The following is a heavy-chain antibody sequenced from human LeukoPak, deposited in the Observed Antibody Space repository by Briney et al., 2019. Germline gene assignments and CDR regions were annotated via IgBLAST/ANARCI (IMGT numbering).Heavy chain of an antibody. CDR3: VRVQSGSYARYGMDV. CDR2: ISAYNGNT. J-gene: IGHJ6*02. D-gene: IGHD1-26*01. CDR1: GYTLTSYG. Sequence: ASVKVSCKASGYTLTSYGISWVRQAPGQGLEWMGWISAYNGNTNYAQKLQGRVTMTTDTSTSTAYMELRSLRSDDTAVYYCVRVQSGSYARYGMDVWGQGTTVTVSS. V-gene: IGHV1-18*01.